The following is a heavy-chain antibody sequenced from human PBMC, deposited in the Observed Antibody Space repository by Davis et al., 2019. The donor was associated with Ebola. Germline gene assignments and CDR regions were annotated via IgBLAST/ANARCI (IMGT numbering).Heavy chain of an antibody. CDR2: ISAYNGNT. CDR3: ARAPPVAARRRGAYYYYYMDV. V-gene: IGHV1-18*01. Sequence: ASVKVSCKASGYTFTSYGISWVRQAPGQGLEWMGWISAYNGNTNYAQKLQGRVTMTTDTSTSTAYMELRSLRSDDTAVYYCARAPPVAARRRGAYYYYYMDVWGKGTTVTVSS. J-gene: IGHJ6*03. CDR1: GYTFTSYG. D-gene: IGHD6-6*01.